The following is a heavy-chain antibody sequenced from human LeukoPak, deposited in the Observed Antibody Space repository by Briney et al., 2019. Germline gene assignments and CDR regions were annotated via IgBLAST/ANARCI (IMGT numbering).Heavy chain of an antibody. CDR3: ARLLATQGSY. CDR1: GGSFSGYY. V-gene: IGHV4-34*01. D-gene: IGHD1-26*01. Sequence: SETLSLTCAVYGGSFSGYYWSWIRQPPGKGLEWIGEINHSGSTNYNPSLRSRVTISVDTSKNQFSLNLNSVTAADTAVYYCARLLATQGSYWGQGTLVTVSS. CDR2: INHSGST. J-gene: IGHJ4*02.